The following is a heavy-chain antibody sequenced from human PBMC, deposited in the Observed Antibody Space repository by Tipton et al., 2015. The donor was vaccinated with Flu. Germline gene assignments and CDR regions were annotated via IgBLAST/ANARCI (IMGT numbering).Heavy chain of an antibody. J-gene: IGHJ5*01. CDR2: IHHTGTT. V-gene: IGHV4-38-2*01. D-gene: IGHD4-11*01. CDR1: GDSLASDYY. Sequence: TLSLTCSVSGDSLASDYYWGWIRQPPGRGLEWIGNIHHTGTTYYNPSLRSRVTMSVARSNDQFSLRLTSVTAADTAVYFCARRTFSNYVSEPKNWFDFWGQGTLVTVSS. CDR3: ARRTFSNYVSEPKNWFDF.